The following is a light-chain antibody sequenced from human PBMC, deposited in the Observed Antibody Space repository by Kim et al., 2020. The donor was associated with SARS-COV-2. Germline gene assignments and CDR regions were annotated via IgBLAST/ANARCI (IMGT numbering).Light chain of an antibody. CDR1: EAISTW. CDR2: AAS. CDR3: QEAIGFPTT. V-gene: IGKV1-12*01. J-gene: IGKJ5*01. Sequence: DVHMTRSPSSVSASVGDTVTITCRAGEAISTWVAWYQQKPGKAPKLLISAASTLQTGVPSRFSGSGSGTVFTLTINNLQPEDFAVYYCQEAIGFPTTFGQGTRLEIK.